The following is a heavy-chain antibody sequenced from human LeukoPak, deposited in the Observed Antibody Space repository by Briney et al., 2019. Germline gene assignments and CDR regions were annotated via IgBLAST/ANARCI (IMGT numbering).Heavy chain of an antibody. J-gene: IGHJ4*02. CDR2: IYYTGSI. Sequence: SETLSLTCSVSGSSIASRNWWGWIRQPPGKGLEWIGYIYYTGSIYYNPSLKSRVTMSVDTSKNQFSLRLSSVTAVDTAVYYCARKSDAKSYYPYWGQGTLVTVS. CDR1: GSSIASRNW. CDR3: ARKSDAKSYYPY. V-gene: IGHV4-28*05. D-gene: IGHD3-10*01.